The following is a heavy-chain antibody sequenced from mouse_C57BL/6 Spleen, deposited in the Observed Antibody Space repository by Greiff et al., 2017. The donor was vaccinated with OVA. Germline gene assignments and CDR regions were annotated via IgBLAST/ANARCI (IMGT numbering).Heavy chain of an antibody. CDR1: GYTFTSYT. Sequence: VQVVESGAELARPGASVKMSCKASGYTFTSYTMHWVKQRPGQGLEWIGYINPSSGYTKYNQKFKDKATLTADKSSSTAYMQLSSLTSEDSAVYYCASPDLLWLRRYYFDYWGQGTTLTVSS. CDR3: ASPDLLWLRRYYFDY. V-gene: IGHV1-4*01. J-gene: IGHJ2*01. CDR2: INPSSGYT. D-gene: IGHD2-2*01.